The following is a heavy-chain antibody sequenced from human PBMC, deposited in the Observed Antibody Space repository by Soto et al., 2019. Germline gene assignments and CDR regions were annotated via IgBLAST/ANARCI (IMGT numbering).Heavy chain of an antibody. D-gene: IGHD3-22*01. CDR2: IYSGGTT. CDR1: GFTVSSNY. CDR3: ARNGYSRDYRGWFDP. J-gene: IGHJ5*02. Sequence: EVQLVESGGGLVQPGGSLRLSCAASGFTVSSNYMSWVRQAPGKGLAWVSVIYSGGTTYYADSVKGRFTISRDNSKNTLYLQMNSLLAEDTAGYYCARNGYSRDYRGWFDPWGQGTLVTVSS. V-gene: IGHV3-66*01.